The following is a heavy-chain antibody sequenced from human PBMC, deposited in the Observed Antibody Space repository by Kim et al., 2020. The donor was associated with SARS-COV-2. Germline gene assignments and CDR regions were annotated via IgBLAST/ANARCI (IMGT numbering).Heavy chain of an antibody. CDR3: ARLPATILGLPPMNSYYYYGMDV. D-gene: IGHD3-3*01. CDR1: GYSFTNYW. CDR2: IYPGDSDT. V-gene: IGHV5-51*01. J-gene: IGHJ6*02. Sequence: GESLKISCKGSGYSFTNYWIGWVRQMPGKGLEWMGIIYPGDSDTRYSPSFQGQVTISADKSTSTAYLQWSSLKASDTAMYYCARLPATILGLPPMNSYYYYGMDVWGQGTTVTVSS.